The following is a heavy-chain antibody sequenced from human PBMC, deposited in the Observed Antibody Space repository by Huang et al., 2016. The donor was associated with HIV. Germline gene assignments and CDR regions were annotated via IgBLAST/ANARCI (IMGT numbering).Heavy chain of an antibody. Sequence: EVQLVDSGGGLVQPGTSLRLSCAASGFTFGVFNMNWVRQAPGKGLGWISYISSSSNSKRYADAVKGRFTISRDNARNSLYLQLKSLRVEDTAVYYCARESCSGGTCYLFDFWGQGVLVTVSS. J-gene: IGHJ4*02. V-gene: IGHV3-48*04. CDR2: ISSSSNSK. CDR3: ARESCSGGTCYLFDF. D-gene: IGHD2-15*01. CDR1: GFTFGVFN.